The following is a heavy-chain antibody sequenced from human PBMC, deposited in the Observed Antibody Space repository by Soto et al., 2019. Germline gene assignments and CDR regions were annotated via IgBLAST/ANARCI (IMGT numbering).Heavy chain of an antibody. D-gene: IGHD2-15*01. V-gene: IGHV1-18*01. CDR3: GRYCSGGSCYGWFDP. J-gene: IGHJ5*02. CDR1: GYTFTSYG. CDR2: ISAYNGNT. Sequence: QVQLVQSGAEVKKPGASVKVSCKASGYTFTSYGISWVRQAPGQGLEWMGWISAYNGNTNYAQKLQGRVTMTTDTFTSTAYMELWSLRSDDTAVYYCGRYCSGGSCYGWFDPWGQGTLVTVSS.